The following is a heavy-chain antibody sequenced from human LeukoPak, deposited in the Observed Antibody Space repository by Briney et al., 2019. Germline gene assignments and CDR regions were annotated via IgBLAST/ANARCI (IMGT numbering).Heavy chain of an antibody. V-gene: IGHV3-64D*09. CDR2: ISSNGGST. J-gene: IGHJ4*02. Sequence: GGSLRLSCSASGFTFSSYAMHWVRQAPGKGLECVSAISSNGGSTYYADSVKGRFTISRDNSKNTLYLQMSSLRAEDTAVYYCVKDPTGTTGFDYWGQGTLVTVSS. CDR3: VKDPTGTTGFDY. CDR1: GFTFSSYA. D-gene: IGHD1-7*01.